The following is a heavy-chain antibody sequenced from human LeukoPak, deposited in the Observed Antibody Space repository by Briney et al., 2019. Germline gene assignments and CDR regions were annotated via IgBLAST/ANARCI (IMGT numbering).Heavy chain of an antibody. CDR1: GGSFSGYY. D-gene: IGHD4-17*01. J-gene: IGHJ4*02. Sequence: SETLSLTCAVYGGSFSGYYWSWIRQPPGKGLEWIGEINHSGSTNYNPSLKSRVTISVDTSKNQFSLKLSSVTAADTAVYYCARLRPLKKRWTTVTTYRQLDYWGQGTLVTVSS. CDR3: ARLRPLKKRWTTVTTYRQLDY. V-gene: IGHV4-34*01. CDR2: INHSGST.